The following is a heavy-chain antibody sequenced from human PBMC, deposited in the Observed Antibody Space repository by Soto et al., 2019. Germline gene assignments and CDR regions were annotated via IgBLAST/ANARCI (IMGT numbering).Heavy chain of an antibody. CDR2: ISSSGSII. J-gene: IGHJ4*02. V-gene: IGHV3-11*01. Sequence: CAASGFTFSDYYMSWIRQAPGKGLEWVSYISSSGSIIYYADSVKGRFTISRDNAKNSLYLQLNSLRAEDTAVYYCARDLGYYASDGYFDYWGQGTVVTVSS. D-gene: IGHD3-22*01. CDR1: GFTFSDYY. CDR3: ARDLGYYASDGYFDY.